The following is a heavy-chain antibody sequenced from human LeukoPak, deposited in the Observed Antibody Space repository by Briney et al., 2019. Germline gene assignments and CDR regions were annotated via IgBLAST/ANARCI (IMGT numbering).Heavy chain of an antibody. CDR2: IYYSGST. Sequence: SETLSLTCTVSGGSISSYYWSWIRQPPGKGLEWIGYIYYSGSTNYNPPLKSRVTISVDTSKNQFSLKLSSVTAADTAVYYCARHLPPWGSWGQGTLVTVSS. CDR1: GGSISSYY. CDR3: ARHLPPWGS. D-gene: IGHD3-16*01. V-gene: IGHV4-59*08. J-gene: IGHJ4*02.